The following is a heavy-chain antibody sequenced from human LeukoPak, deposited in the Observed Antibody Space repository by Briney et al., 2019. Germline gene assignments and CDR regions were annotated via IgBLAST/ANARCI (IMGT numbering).Heavy chain of an antibody. Sequence: PSETLSLTCAVYGGSFSGYYWSWIRQPPGEGLEWIGEINHSGSTNYNPSLKSRVTISVDTSKNQFSLKLSSVAAADTAVYYCARESVQDWFDPWGQGTLVTVSS. CDR1: GGSFSGYY. J-gene: IGHJ5*02. CDR2: INHSGST. CDR3: ARESVQDWFDP. D-gene: IGHD1-1*01. V-gene: IGHV4-34*01.